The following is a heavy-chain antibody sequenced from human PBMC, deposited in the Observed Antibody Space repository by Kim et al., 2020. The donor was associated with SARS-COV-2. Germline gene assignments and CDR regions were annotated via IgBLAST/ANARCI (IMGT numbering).Heavy chain of an antibody. D-gene: IGHD4-4*01. CDR2: N. CDR3: AREGLYSVLDY. J-gene: IGHJ4*02. V-gene: IGHV6-1*01. Sequence: NDYAVSVKSRIIINPDTSKNQFSLQLNSMTPEDTAVYYCAREGLYSVLDYWGQGSLVTVSS.